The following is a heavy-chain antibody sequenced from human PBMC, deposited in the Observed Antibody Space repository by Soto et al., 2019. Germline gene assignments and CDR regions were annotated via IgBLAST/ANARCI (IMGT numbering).Heavy chain of an antibody. CDR3: AKEPYYGSGSYSY. Sequence: ETLSLTCTVSGGSISSSYWSWVRQAPGKGLEWVSAISGSGGSTYYADSVKGRFTISRDNSKNTLYLQMNSLRAEDTAVYYCAKEPYYGSGSYSYWGQGTLVTVS. V-gene: IGHV3-23*01. D-gene: IGHD3-10*01. CDR2: ISGSGGST. CDR1: GGSISSSY. J-gene: IGHJ4*02.